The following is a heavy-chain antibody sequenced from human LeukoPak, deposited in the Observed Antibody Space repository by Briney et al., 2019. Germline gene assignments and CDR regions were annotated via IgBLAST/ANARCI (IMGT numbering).Heavy chain of an antibody. J-gene: IGHJ4*02. CDR1: GFTFSGYA. Sequence: GGSLRLSCVASGFTFSGYAMSWVRQAPGKGLEWVSAIAGSGGSTYYADSVKGRFTISRDNSKNTLFLQMNSLRAEDTAVYHCAKDTSTYATSWSDYWGKGPLVTVSS. CDR3: AKDTSTYATSWSDY. V-gene: IGHV3-23*01. D-gene: IGHD2-2*01. CDR2: IAGSGGST.